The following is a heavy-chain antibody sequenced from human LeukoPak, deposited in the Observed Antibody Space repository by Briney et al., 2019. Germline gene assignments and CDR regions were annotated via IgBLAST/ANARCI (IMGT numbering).Heavy chain of an antibody. D-gene: IGHD5-24*01. Sequence: ASVKVSCKASGGTFSSYAISWVRQAPGQGLEWMGGIIPIFGTANYAQKFQGRVTITADESTSTAYTELSSLRSEDTAVYYCARFPFQEMAAFDIWGQGTMVTVSS. V-gene: IGHV1-69*13. CDR2: IIPIFGTA. J-gene: IGHJ3*02. CDR1: GGTFSSYA. CDR3: ARFPFQEMAAFDI.